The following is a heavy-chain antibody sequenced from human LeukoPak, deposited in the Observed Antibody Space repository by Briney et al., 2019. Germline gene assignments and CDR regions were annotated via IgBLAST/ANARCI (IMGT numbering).Heavy chain of an antibody. CDR2: ISGSDGST. Sequence: GGSLRLSCAASGFTFSTYNMNWVRQAPGKGLEWVSGISGSDGSTYYADSVKGRFTISRDNSKNTLYLQMNSLRAEDTALYYCARAGNIRFDYWGQGTLVTVSS. V-gene: IGHV3-23*01. CDR3: ARAGNIRFDY. J-gene: IGHJ4*02. D-gene: IGHD1/OR15-1a*01. CDR1: GFTFSTYN.